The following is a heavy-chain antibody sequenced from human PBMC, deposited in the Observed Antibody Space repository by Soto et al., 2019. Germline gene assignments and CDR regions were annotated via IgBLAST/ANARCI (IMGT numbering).Heavy chain of an antibody. CDR2: IDAGNGKT. CDR1: GYIFNRYV. CDR3: ARGRGWYDY. V-gene: IGHV1-3*01. D-gene: IGHD6-19*01. J-gene: IGHJ4*02. Sequence: QVKLVQSGAEVKKPGASVKVSCKASGYIFNRYVMHWVRQAPGQRPEWMGWIDAGNGKTKYSEKLQGRVTITRDTSASTAYMELTTLRSEDTAVYYCARGRGWYDYWGQGTQVIVSS.